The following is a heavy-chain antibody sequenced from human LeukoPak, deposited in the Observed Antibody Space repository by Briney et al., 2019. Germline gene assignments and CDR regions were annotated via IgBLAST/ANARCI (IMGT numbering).Heavy chain of an antibody. CDR3: ARDGITVTQNAFDI. D-gene: IGHD4-17*01. J-gene: IGHJ3*02. CDR1: GYTFRDYY. Sequence: APVKVSCKASGYTFRDYYIHWVRQAPGQGLEWMGWINPNDGVKHSAQKFQDRVTMNRDTSISTAYMEVSSLTSDDTAVYYCARDGITVTQNAFDIWGQGTMVTVSS. V-gene: IGHV1-2*02. CDR2: INPNDGVK.